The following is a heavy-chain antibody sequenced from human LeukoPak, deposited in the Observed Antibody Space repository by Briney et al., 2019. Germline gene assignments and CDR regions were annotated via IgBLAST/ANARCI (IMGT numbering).Heavy chain of an antibody. V-gene: IGHV4-39*01. CDR3: ARPRGHYYESSGVPGAFDI. CDR1: GGSIINSNYY. CDR2: IFDTGDT. Sequence: SETLSLTCTVSGGSIINSNYYWGWIRQPPGKGLEWVGSIFDTGDTYYNPSLKSRVTISVDTSKNQFSLKLSSLTATDTAVYYCARPRGHYYESSGVPGAFDIWGQGTMVTVSS. J-gene: IGHJ3*02. D-gene: IGHD3-22*01.